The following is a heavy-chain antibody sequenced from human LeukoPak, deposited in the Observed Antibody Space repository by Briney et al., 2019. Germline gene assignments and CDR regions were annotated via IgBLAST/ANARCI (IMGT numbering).Heavy chain of an antibody. CDR1: GDSIICSY. V-gene: IGHV4-59*01. CDR3: ARRRYYDSSGYNPTYYFDH. CDR2: IYYSVGT. Sequence: PLETLSLTCTFSGDSIICSYWSWIRQAPGKGLEWIAYIYYSVGTNYNPSLQSRFTISVDISKKQFFLRLTSVTAADTAVYYCARRRYYDSSGYNPTYYFDHWGQGILVSVSS. J-gene: IGHJ4*02. D-gene: IGHD3-22*01.